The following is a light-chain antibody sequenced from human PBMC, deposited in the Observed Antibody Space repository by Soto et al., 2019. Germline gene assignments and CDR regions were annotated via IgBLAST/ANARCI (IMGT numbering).Light chain of an antibody. CDR2: DAS. CDR1: QRTDSL. Sequence: EIVLTQSPDTLSLSPGERATLSCRAGQRTDSLLAWYQKKPGQAPRLLIYDASYRATGVPARFIGGGSGTDFTLTITSLEPEDFATYDCHQRSNWIFAFGPGTKV. J-gene: IGKJ3*01. V-gene: IGKV3-11*01. CDR3: HQRSNWIFA.